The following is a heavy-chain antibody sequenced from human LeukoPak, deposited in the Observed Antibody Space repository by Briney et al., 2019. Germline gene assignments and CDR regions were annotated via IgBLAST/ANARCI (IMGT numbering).Heavy chain of an antibody. V-gene: IGHV3-9*01. CDR1: GFTFDDYA. D-gene: IGHD5-12*01. J-gene: IGHJ4*02. CDR2: ISWNSGSI. CDR3: AKDLLSYSGYYPSFDY. Sequence: GRSLRLSCAASGFTFDDYAMHWVRQAPGKGLEWVSGISWNSGSIGYADPVKGRFTISRDNAKNSLYLQMNSLRAEDTALYYCAKDLLSYSGYYPSFDYWGQGTLVTVSS.